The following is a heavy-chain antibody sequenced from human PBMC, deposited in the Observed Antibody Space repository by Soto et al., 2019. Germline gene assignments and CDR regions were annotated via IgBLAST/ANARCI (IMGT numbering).Heavy chain of an antibody. CDR2: IYYSGST. J-gene: IGHJ5*02. D-gene: IGHD2-15*01. CDR1: GGSISSYY. Sequence: TSETLSLTCTVSGGSISSYYWSWIRQPPGKGLEWIGYIYYSGSTNYNPSLKSRVTISVDTSKNQFSLKLSSVTAADTAVYYCARPRGYCSGGSCYNWFDPWGQGTLVTVSS. CDR3: ARPRGYCSGGSCYNWFDP. V-gene: IGHV4-59*08.